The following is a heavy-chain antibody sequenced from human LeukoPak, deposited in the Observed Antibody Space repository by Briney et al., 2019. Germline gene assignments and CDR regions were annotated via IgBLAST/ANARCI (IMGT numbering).Heavy chain of an antibody. V-gene: IGHV3-9*03. J-gene: IGHJ4*02. CDR2: ISWNSGSI. CDR1: GFTFDDYA. Sequence: PGGSLRLSCAASGFTFDDYAMHWVRQAPGKGLEWVSGISWNSGSINYADSVKGRFTISRDNAKNSLYLQMNTLRAEDMALYYRAKGGHDGAFDYWGQGTLVTVSS. CDR3: AKGGHDGAFDY. D-gene: IGHD3-16*01.